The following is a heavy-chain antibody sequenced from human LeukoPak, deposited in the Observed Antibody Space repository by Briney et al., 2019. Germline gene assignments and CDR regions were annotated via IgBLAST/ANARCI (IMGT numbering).Heavy chain of an antibody. J-gene: IGHJ4*02. Sequence: GRSLRLSCAVSGFTFSSYGMHWVRQAPGKGLEWVAVIWYDGSNKYYADSVKGRFTISRDSSKNTLDLQMNSLRAEDTAVYYCVRGGYTNYGIDYWGQGTLVTVSS. CDR2: IWYDGSNK. D-gene: IGHD4-11*01. CDR3: VRGGYTNYGIDY. V-gene: IGHV3-33*01. CDR1: GFTFSSYG.